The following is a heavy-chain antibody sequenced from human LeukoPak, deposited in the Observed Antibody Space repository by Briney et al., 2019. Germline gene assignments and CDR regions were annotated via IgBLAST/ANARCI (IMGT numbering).Heavy chain of an antibody. CDR1: GFTFSSYS. V-gene: IGHV3-48*04. D-gene: IGHD3-9*01. Sequence: GGSLRLSCAASGFTFSSYSMNWVRQAPGKGLEWVSYISSSSSTIYYADSVKGRFTISRDNAKNSLYLQMNSLRAEDTAVYYCARDPGDILTGYRPQGWLDPWGQGTLVTVSS. CDR2: ISSSSSTI. CDR3: ARDPGDILTGYRPQGWLDP. J-gene: IGHJ5*02.